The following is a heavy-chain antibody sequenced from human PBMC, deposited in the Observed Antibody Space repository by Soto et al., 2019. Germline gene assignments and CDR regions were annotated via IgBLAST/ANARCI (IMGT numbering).Heavy chain of an antibody. J-gene: IGHJ6*02. V-gene: IGHV4-59*01. CDR3: ARTHNWNLVYGMDV. D-gene: IGHD1-20*01. CDR1: GGSISSYY. CDR2: IYYSGST. Sequence: SETLSLTCTVSGGSISSYYWSWIRQPPGKGLEWIGYIYYSGSTNYNPSLKSRVTISVDTSKNQFSLKLSSVTAADTAVYYCARTHNWNLVYGMDVWGQGTTVTVS.